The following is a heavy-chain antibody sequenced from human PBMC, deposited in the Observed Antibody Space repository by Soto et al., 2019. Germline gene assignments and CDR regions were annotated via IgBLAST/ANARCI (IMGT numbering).Heavy chain of an antibody. J-gene: IGHJ4*02. V-gene: IGHV1-46*02. CDR2: IHPNGGGS. CDR3: ARGGHIAVVTASFDY. CDR1: GYSLNTYY. Sequence: QVQLVQSGAEVKKPGASVKVSCKPSGYSLNTYYLHWVRQAPGQGLEWMGVIHPNGGGSTYAQNCLGRVTMTRDTPTSTVFMEWSSLRSADTAVYYCARGGHIAVVTASFDYWGQGTLVTVSS. D-gene: IGHD2-21*02.